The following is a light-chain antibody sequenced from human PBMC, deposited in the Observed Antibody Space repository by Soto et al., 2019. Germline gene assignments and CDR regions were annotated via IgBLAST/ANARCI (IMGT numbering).Light chain of an antibody. J-gene: IGKJ1*01. CDR1: QSVSSSY. V-gene: IGKV3-20*01. CDR3: QHYGSSLWT. Sequence: EIVLTQSPGTLSLSPGERAPLSCRASQSVSSSYLAWYQQKPGQAPRLLIYGASSRATGIPARFSGSGSGTDFTLTISSLEPEDFAVYYCQHYGSSLWTFGQGTKVDIK. CDR2: GAS.